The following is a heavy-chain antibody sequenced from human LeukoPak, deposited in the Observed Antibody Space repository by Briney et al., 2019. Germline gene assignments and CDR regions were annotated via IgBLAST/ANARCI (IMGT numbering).Heavy chain of an antibody. D-gene: IGHD6-13*01. CDR1: GGSISSYY. Sequence: SATLSLTCTVSGGSISSYYWSWIRQPPRKGLEWIGYIYYSGSTNYNPSLKSRVTISVDTSKNQFSLKLSSVTAADTAVYYCARDSSSWYFWDYWGQGTLVTVSS. CDR2: IYYSGST. CDR3: ARDSSSWYFWDY. V-gene: IGHV4-59*01. J-gene: IGHJ4*02.